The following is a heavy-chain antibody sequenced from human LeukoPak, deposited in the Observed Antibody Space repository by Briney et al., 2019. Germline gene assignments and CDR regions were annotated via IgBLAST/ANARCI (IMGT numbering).Heavy chain of an antibody. CDR2: INPTGGST. CDR1: GYTFTSYY. J-gene: IGHJ5*02. CDR3: ARDNLVGDNAWWFDP. V-gene: IGHV1-46*01. D-gene: IGHD1-26*01. Sequence: GASVKVSCKASGYTFTSYYMHWVRQAPGQGLEWMGLINPTGGSTGYAQKVQGRVTMTRDMSTSTDYMELSSLRSEDTAIYYCARDNLVGDNAWWFDPWGQGTLVTVSS.